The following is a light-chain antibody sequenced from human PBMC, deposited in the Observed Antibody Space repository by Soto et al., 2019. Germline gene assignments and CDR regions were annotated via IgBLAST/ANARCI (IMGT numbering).Light chain of an antibody. J-gene: IGKJ1*01. V-gene: IGKV3-11*01. CDR2: DAS. Sequence: ENVLTQSPATVSLYLGKRATLACRASQSIGYYLAWYQEKPGQAPRLLIYDASIRATGIPARFSGSGSGTDFTLTISSLEPEDFAVYYCQQYNNWPWTFGQGSMVDI. CDR1: QSIGYY. CDR3: QQYNNWPWT.